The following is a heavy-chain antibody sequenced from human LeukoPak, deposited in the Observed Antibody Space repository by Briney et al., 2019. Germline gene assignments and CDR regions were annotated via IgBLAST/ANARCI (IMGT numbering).Heavy chain of an antibody. D-gene: IGHD2-2*01. CDR2: INPNSGGT. Sequence: ASVKVSCKASGYTFTGYYMHWVRQAPGHGLEWMGWINPNSGGTNYAQKFQGRVTMTRDTSISTAYMEVSRLRSDDTAVYYCARVFYAKDIVVVPAYYYYYLDVWGKGTTVTVSS. V-gene: IGHV1-2*02. J-gene: IGHJ6*03. CDR1: GYTFTGYY. CDR3: ARVFYAKDIVVVPAYYYYYLDV.